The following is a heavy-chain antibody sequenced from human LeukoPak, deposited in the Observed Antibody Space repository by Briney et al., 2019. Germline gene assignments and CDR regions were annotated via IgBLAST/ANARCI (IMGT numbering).Heavy chain of an antibody. J-gene: IGHJ4*02. D-gene: IGHD3-22*01. V-gene: IGHV1-18*01. Sequence: GASVKVSCKASGYTLTNYGINWVRQAPGQGLEWMGWISAYNGNTNYAQKLQGRVTMTTDTSTSTAYMELRSLRSDDTAVYYCARDWPYPYYYDSSGYYPGGDYWGQGTLVTVSS. CDR1: GYTLTNYG. CDR2: ISAYNGNT. CDR3: ARDWPYPYYYDSSGYYPGGDY.